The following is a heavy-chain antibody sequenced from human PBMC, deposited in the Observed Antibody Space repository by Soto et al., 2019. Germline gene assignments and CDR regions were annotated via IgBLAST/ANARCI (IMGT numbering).Heavy chain of an antibody. CDR2: IKHDAGET. V-gene: IGHV3-7*01. CDR3: PRDVVKRSYYDFWSGSLF. D-gene: IGHD3-3*01. Sequence: PGGSLRLSCAASGFTFSSYWMSWVRQAPGKGLEWVVSIKHDAGETYYLDSVKGRFTVSRDNAKNSLYLQMDSLRVEDTAMYYSPRDVVKRSYYDFWSGSLFWGQGXLVAVSS. CDR1: GFTFSSYW. J-gene: IGHJ4*02.